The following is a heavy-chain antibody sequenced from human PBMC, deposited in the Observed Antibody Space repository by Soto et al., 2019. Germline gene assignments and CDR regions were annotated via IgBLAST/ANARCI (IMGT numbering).Heavy chain of an antibody. J-gene: IGHJ4*02. CDR3: ARETGPYSGYDYLVY. Sequence: QVQLQESGPGLVKPSQTLSLTCTVSGGSISSGDYYWSWIRQPPGKGLEWIGYIYYSGSTYYNPSLKSRVTLSVDTSKNQFSLKLSSVTAADTAVYYCARETGPYSGYDYLVYWGQGTLVTVSS. V-gene: IGHV4-30-4*01. CDR1: GGSISSGDYY. CDR2: IYYSGST. D-gene: IGHD5-12*01.